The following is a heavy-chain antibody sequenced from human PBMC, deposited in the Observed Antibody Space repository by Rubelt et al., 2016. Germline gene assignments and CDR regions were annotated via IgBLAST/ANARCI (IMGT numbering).Heavy chain of an antibody. J-gene: IGHJ4*02. CDR1: GFTFSGSA. Sequence: VQLVESGGGVVQPGGSLKLSCAGSGFTFSGSAMHWVRQASGKGLEWVGRIRSKANSYATAYAASVNGRFTISRDDSKNTAYLQMNSLKTEDTAVYYCTRHDHDFWSGYYGDWGQGTLVTVSS. CDR3: TRHDHDFWSGYYGD. CDR2: IRSKANSYAT. V-gene: IGHV3-73*01. D-gene: IGHD3-3*01.